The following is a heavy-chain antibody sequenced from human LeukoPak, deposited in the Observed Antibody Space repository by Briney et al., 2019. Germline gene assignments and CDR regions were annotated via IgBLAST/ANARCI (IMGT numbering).Heavy chain of an antibody. D-gene: IGHD2-21*01. CDR2: IYYSGST. Sequence: SETLSLTCTVSGGSISGFYWSWIRQPPGKGLEWIGYIYYSGSTSYSPSLKSRVTISVDTSKNQFSLRLSSVTAADTAVYYCARGVVIAPQTFDYWGQGTLVTVSS. J-gene: IGHJ4*02. V-gene: IGHV4-59*01. CDR1: GGSISGFY. CDR3: ARGVVIAPQTFDY.